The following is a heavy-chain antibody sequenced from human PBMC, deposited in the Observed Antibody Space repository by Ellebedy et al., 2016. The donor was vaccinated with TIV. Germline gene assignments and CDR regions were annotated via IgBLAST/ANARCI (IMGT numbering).Heavy chain of an antibody. D-gene: IGHD2-21*01. V-gene: IGHV3-74*01. CDR2: VNYDGTDT. CDR3: ARDNYCGGDCYPDWYFDL. CDR1: GFSFRDYT. J-gene: IGHJ2*01. Sequence: GESLKISCAASGFSFRDYTMCWVRQAPGKGLVWVARVNYDGTDTRYADSVKGRFTISRDNAKYTVYMQMNSLRDEDTAMYYCARDNYCGGDCYPDWYFDLWGRGTLVTVSS.